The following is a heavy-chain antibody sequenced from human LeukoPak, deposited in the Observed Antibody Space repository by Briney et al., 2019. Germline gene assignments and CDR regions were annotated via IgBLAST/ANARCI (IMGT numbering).Heavy chain of an antibody. CDR3: ARDPSQYYFDY. Sequence: PSETLSLTCAVYSGSFSGYYWSWIRQPPGKGLEWIGEINHSGSTNYNPSLKSRVTISVDTSKNQFFLKLSSVTAADTAVYYCARDPSQYYFDYWGQGTLVTVSS. CDR1: SGSFSGYY. V-gene: IGHV4-34*01. J-gene: IGHJ4*02. CDR2: INHSGST.